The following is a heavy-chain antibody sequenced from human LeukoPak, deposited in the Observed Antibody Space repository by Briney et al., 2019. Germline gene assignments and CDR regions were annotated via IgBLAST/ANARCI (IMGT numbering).Heavy chain of an antibody. CDR3: ARGGIVPAAIEGPWFDP. CDR2: IWYDGSNK. CDR1: GFTFSSYG. V-gene: IGHV3-33*01. D-gene: IGHD2-2*02. Sequence: GRSLRLSCAASGFTFSSYGMHWVRQAPGKGLEWVAVIWYDGSNKYYADSVKGRFTISRDNSKNTLYLQMNSLRAEDTAVYYCARGGIVPAAIEGPWFDPWGQGTLVTVSS. J-gene: IGHJ5*02.